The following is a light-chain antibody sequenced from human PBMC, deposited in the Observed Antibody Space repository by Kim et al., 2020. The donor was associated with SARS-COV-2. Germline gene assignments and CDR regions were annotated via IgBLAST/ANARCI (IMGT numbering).Light chain of an antibody. CDR1: ISKIGAGYD. Sequence: QRVAISCTGGISKIGAGYDVHWYQQRPATAPKLLVYGNSNRPSGVPDRFSGSKSDTSASLAITGLQAEDEADYYCQSYDNSLSGYVFGSGTKVTVL. V-gene: IGLV1-40*01. J-gene: IGLJ1*01. CDR2: GNS. CDR3: QSYDNSLSGYV.